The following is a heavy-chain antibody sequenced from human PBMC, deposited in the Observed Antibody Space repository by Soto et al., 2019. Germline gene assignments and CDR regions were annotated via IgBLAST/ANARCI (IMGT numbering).Heavy chain of an antibody. V-gene: IGHV4-59*01. CDR1: GVSISRYY. CDR3: AREGLRGATITYYQH. J-gene: IGHJ1*01. CDR2: IYYNGNT. D-gene: IGHD1-26*01. Sequence: PSETLSLTCTVSGVSISRYYWSWIRQPPGKRLEWIGYIYYNGNTYYNASLKSRVTISVDTSRNQFSLRLKSLTAADTAIYYCAREGLRGATITYYQHWGHGTQVTVSS.